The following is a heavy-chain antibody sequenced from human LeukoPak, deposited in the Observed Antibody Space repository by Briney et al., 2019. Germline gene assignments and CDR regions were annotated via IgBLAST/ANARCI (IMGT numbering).Heavy chain of an antibody. Sequence: PGGSLRLSCAASGFTFRTYGMHWVRQAPGKGLEWVAFIRYDGSNRYYADSVKGRFTISRDNSKNTLYLQMDSLRVEDTAVYYCARDPYSGNYGAYYYYYMDVWGKGTTVTISS. CDR1: GFTFRTYG. D-gene: IGHD1-26*01. V-gene: IGHV3-30*02. J-gene: IGHJ6*03. CDR3: ARDPYSGNYGAYYYYYMDV. CDR2: IRYDGSNR.